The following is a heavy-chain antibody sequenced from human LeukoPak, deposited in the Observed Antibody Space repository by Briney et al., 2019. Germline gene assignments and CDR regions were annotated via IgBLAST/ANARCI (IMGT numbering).Heavy chain of an antibody. Sequence: PSETLSLTCAVYGGSFSGYYWSWIRQPPGKGLEWIGEINHSGSTNYNPSLKSRVTISVDTSKNQFSLKLSSVTAADTAVYYCARGSLRYCSSTSCYLRGNGWFDPWGQGTLVTVSS. CDR1: GGSFSGYY. V-gene: IGHV4-34*01. J-gene: IGHJ5*02. CDR2: INHSGST. D-gene: IGHD2-2*01. CDR3: ARGSLRYCSSTSCYLRGNGWFDP.